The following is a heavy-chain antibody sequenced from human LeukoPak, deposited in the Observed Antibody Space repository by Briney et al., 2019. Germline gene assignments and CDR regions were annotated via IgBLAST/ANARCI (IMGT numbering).Heavy chain of an antibody. V-gene: IGHV4-31*03. Sequence: SQTLSLTCTFSGGSISRGGYYWGWIRQHPGKGLEWIGYIYYSGSTYYNPSLKSRVTISVDTSKNQLSLKLSSVTAADTAVYYCARGPLWFGELPFDYWGQGTLVTVSS. CDR1: GGSISRGGYY. D-gene: IGHD3-10*01. J-gene: IGHJ4*02. CDR3: ARGPLWFGELPFDY. CDR2: IYYSGST.